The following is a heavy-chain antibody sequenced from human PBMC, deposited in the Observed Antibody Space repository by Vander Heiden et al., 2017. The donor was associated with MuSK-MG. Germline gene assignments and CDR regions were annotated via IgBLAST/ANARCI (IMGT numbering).Heavy chain of an antibody. CDR1: GGSIRSSGYY. CDR2: IYYSGST. J-gene: IGHJ4*02. CDR3: ARNAVIISSGWYYFDY. Sequence: QLQLQESGPGLVKPSETLSLTCTVSGGSIRSSGYYWGWIRQPPGKGLEWIGSIYYSGSTYYNPSLKSRVTISVDTSKNQFSLKLSSVTAADTAVYYCARNAVIISSGWYYFDYWGQGTLVTVSS. V-gene: IGHV4-39*01. D-gene: IGHD6-19*01.